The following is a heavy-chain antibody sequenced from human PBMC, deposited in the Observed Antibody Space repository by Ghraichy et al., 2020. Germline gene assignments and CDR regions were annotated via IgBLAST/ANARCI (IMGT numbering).Heavy chain of an antibody. CDR1: GITFSEAW. CDR3: TTGWFGV. CDR2: IKTKSEGGTR. D-gene: IGHD3-10*01. J-gene: IGHJ4*02. Sequence: GESLNISCAASGITFSEAWMNWVRQGPGKGLQWVGRIKTKSEGGTRDYAARVRDRFIMSRDDSRDTLYLQMNNVKSEDTAVYYCTTGWFGVWGQGTLVTVSS. V-gene: IGHV3-15*07.